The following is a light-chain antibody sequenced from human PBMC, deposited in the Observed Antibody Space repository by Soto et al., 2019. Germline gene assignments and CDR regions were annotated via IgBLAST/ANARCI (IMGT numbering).Light chain of an antibody. Sequence: DIPLTQSPSSLSASVGDRVTITCRASQRIDTYLNWYQQKPGKAPSLLIYAASRLQSGVPSRLRGSVSETHFPLNVSGLQPADFATSYCQQGYSTPLTFGQGTKRAIK. CDR2: AAS. J-gene: IGKJ2*01. CDR1: QRIDTY. V-gene: IGKV1-39*01. CDR3: QQGYSTPLT.